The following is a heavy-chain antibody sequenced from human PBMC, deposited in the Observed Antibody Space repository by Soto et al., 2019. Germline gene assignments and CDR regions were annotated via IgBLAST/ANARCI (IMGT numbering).Heavy chain of an antibody. CDR1: GGTINSSSYF. CDR2: IYYSGST. CDR3: ARHYSSGSRNWFDP. D-gene: IGHD6-19*01. Sequence: SEPRSLTYSVSGGTINSSSYFWGWVRQPPGKGLEWIGSIYYSGSTYYNPSLRSRVTISVDTSKNQFSLKLSSVTAADTAVFYCARHYSSGSRNWFDPWCQGTLVTVS. J-gene: IGHJ5*02. V-gene: IGHV4-39*01.